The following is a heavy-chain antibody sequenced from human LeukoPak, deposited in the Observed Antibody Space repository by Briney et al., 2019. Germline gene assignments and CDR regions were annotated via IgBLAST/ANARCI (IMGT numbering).Heavy chain of an antibody. CDR3: AKDRGDSGWYLDF. J-gene: IGHJ4*02. Sequence: GGSLRLSCAASGFTFSDYAMSWVRQAPGKGLEWVSAISASGGSTYYADSVKGRFTISRDNSKNTLYLQMNSLRAEDTAVYYCAKDRGDSGWYLDFWGQGTLVTVSS. D-gene: IGHD6-19*01. V-gene: IGHV3-23*01. CDR2: ISASGGST. CDR1: GFTFSDYA.